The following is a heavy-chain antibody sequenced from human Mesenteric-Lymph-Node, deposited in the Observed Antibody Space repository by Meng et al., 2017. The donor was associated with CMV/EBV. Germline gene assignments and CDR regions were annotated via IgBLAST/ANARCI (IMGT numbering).Heavy chain of an antibody. D-gene: IGHD3-9*01. V-gene: IGHV4-34*01. J-gene: IGHJ4*02. CDR3: ARGSSYDILTGYFDY. Sequence: QGHCHQWVAGLLSPSETLSVTCAVYGGSFSGYYWNWIRQSPEKGLEWIGEINHSGSTTYNPSFTSRIIISVDTSTNQISLNMSSVTAADTAVYYCARGSSYDILTGYFDYWGQGALVTVSS. CDR1: GGSFSGYY. CDR2: INHSGST.